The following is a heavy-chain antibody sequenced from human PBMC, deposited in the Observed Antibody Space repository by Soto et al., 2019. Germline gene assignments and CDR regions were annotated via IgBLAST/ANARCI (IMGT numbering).Heavy chain of an antibody. Sequence: QVQLVQSGAEVKKPGASVKVSCKASGYSFTGYYIHWVRQAPGQGLEWMGWINPNSGTTNYAQKFQGWVSMTRDTSISTAYMELISPRSDDTAVYYCARDMDSSLGADILDMWGQGTMVTVSS. CDR1: GYSFTGYY. CDR3: ARDMDSSLGADILDM. D-gene: IGHD6-19*01. V-gene: IGHV1-2*04. CDR2: INPNSGTT. J-gene: IGHJ3*02.